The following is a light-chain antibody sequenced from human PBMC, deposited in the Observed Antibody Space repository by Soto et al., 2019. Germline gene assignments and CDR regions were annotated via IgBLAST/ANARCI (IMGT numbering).Light chain of an antibody. CDR3: QQAASFPIT. CDR2: TAS. J-gene: IGKJ5*01. Sequence: IQLTQSPSSLSASVGDRITITCRASQGIRDDLAWYQQKPGKAPNLLIYTASSLQSGVPSRFSGSGSGTDFTLTINGLQPEDFATYYCQQAASFPITFGQGTRLEI. V-gene: IGKV1-6*01. CDR1: QGIRDD.